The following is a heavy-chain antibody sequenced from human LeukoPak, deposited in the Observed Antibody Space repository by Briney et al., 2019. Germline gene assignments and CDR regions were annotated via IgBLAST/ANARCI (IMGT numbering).Heavy chain of an antibody. J-gene: IGHJ4*02. CDR2: IYYSGST. CDR1: GVSINSGDYY. Sequence: PSETLSLTCTASGVSINSGDYYWGWIRQPPGKGLEWIGYIYYSGSTYYNPSLKSRVTVSVDTSKNQFSLKLTSVTAADTAVYYCAIDTRYTWGSYRSPVFDYWGQGTLVTVSS. V-gene: IGHV4-30-4*01. CDR3: AIDTRYTWGSYRSPVFDY. D-gene: IGHD3-16*02.